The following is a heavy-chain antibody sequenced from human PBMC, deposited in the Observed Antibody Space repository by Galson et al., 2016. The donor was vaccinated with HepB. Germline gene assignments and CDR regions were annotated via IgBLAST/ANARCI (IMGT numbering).Heavy chain of an antibody. CDR3: AGGNGYFVY. D-gene: IGHD2-8*01. V-gene: IGHV4-39*01. CDR2: LRYTGTA. CDR1: GVNIRRSQYY. Sequence: SETLSLTCEVSGVNIRRSQYYWGRVRQPPGKALEWIGSLRYTGTAYYNEALKTRVTISEDTSRNAFSLRLSSLTAADTALYFCAGGNGYFVYWGQGALVTVSS. J-gene: IGHJ4*02.